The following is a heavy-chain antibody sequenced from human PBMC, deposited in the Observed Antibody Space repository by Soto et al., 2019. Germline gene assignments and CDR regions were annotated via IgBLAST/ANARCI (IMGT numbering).Heavy chain of an antibody. CDR1: GYTFTSYY. CDR3: ARDLVGLRSDYYYGMDV. D-gene: IGHD5-12*01. J-gene: IGHJ6*02. CDR2: INPSGGSA. V-gene: IGHV1-46*01. Sequence: GASVKVSCKASGYTFTSYYMHWARQAPGQGLEWMGIINPSGGSANYAQKFQGRVTMTRDTSTSTVYMDLSSLTSEDTAVYYCARDLVGLRSDYYYGMDVWGQGTTVTVSS.